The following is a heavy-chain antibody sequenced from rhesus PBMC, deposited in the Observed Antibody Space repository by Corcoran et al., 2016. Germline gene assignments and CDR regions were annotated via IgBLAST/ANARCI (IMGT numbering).Heavy chain of an antibody. J-gene: IGHJ4*01. Sequence: QVQLQESGTGLVKPLETLSLTCAVSGGSISRNFWSWIRQPPGKGLEWIGYLYGSCSSTNYNPSLTSRVTLSVDTSKNQFSLKLSSVTIADTAVYYCVRGGSGSFDYWGQGVLVTVSS. D-gene: IGHD6-25*01. CDR2: LYGSCSST. CDR1: GGSISRNF. V-gene: IGHV4S11*01. CDR3: VRGGSGSFDY.